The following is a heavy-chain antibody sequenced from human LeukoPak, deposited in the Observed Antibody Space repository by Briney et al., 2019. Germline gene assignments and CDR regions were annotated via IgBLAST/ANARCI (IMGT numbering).Heavy chain of an antibody. Sequence: GGSLRLSCAASGFTVSSNYMSCVRQAPGKGLERVSVIYSGGSTYYADSVKGRFTISRDNSKSTLYLQMNSLRAEDTAVYYCAREMVEMATFHYYYGMDVWGQGSTVTVSS. CDR2: IYSGGST. D-gene: IGHD5-24*01. V-gene: IGHV3-66*02. J-gene: IGHJ6*02. CDR3: AREMVEMATFHYYYGMDV. CDR1: GFTVSSNY.